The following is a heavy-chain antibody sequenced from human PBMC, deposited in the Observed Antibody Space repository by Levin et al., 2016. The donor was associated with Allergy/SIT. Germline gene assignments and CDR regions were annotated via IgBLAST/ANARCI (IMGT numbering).Heavy chain of an antibody. D-gene: IGHD3-3*01. CDR1: GFTFSSYW. CDR3: ARDNYDFWSGYSHLDY. CDR2: IKQDGSEK. Sequence: GESLKISCAASGFTFSSYWMSWVRQAPGKGLEWVANIKQDGSEKYYVDSVKGRFTISRDNAKNSLYLQMNSLRAEDTAVYYCARDNYDFWSGYSHLDYWGQGTLVTVSS. J-gene: IGHJ4*02. V-gene: IGHV3-7*03.